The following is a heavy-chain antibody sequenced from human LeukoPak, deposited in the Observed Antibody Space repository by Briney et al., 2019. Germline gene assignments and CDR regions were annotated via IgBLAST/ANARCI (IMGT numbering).Heavy chain of an antibody. V-gene: IGHV4-59*01. J-gene: IGHJ6*03. CDR1: GGSISSYY. Sequence: SETLSLTCTVSGGSISSYYWSWIRQPPGKGLEWIGYIYYSGSTNYNPSLKSRVTISVDTSKNQFSLKLSSVTAADTAVYYCARGKWLRFRAVYYYMDVWGKGTTVTISS. CDR3: ARGKWLRFRAVYYYMDV. CDR2: IYYSGST. D-gene: IGHD5-12*01.